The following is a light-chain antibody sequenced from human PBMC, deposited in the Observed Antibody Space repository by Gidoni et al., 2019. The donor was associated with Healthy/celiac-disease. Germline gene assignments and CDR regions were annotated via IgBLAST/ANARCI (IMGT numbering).Light chain of an antibody. V-gene: IGKV1-39*01. Sequence: ASVGDRVTITCRASQSISSYLNWYQQKPGKAPKVLIYGASSLQSGVPSRFSGSGSGKDFTLTISSLQPEDFASYYCQQSYSTPRTFGQGTKVEIK. CDR2: GAS. CDR1: QSISSY. CDR3: QQSYSTPRT. J-gene: IGKJ1*01.